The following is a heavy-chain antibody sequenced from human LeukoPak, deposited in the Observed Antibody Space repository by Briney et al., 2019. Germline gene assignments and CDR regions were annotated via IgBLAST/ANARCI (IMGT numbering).Heavy chain of an antibody. CDR2: IKQDGSEK. V-gene: IGHV3-7*01. CDR3: ARDYSSVAGISGPDY. D-gene: IGHD6-19*01. CDR1: GFTFSTDW. Sequence: GVSLRLSCAASGFTFSTDWMNWVRQAPGKGLEWVANIKQDGSEKYYVDSVEGRFTISRDNAKNSLYLQMNSLRAEDTAVYYCARDYSSVAGISGPDYWGQGTLVTVSS. J-gene: IGHJ4*02.